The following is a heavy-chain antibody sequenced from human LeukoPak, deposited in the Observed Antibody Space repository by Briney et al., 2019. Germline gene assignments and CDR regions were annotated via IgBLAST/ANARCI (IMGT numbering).Heavy chain of an antibody. V-gene: IGHV3-30-3*01. D-gene: IGHD6-19*01. CDR2: ISYDGSNK. CDR1: GSTFSSYA. CDR3: ARDSSGWYVYYFDY. Sequence: PGGSLRLSCAASGSTFSSYAMHWVRQAPGKGLEWVAVISYDGSNKYYADSVKGRFTISRDNSKNTLYLQMNSLRAEDTAVYYCARDSSGWYVYYFDYWGQGTLVTVSS. J-gene: IGHJ4*02.